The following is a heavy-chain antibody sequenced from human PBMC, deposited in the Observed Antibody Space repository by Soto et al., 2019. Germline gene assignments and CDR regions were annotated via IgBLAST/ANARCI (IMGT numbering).Heavy chain of an antibody. CDR2: IYYSGST. D-gene: IGHD3-3*01. V-gene: IGHV4-59*01. Sequence: SETLSLTCSVSGGSISSYYWSWIRQPPGKGLEWIGYIYYSGSTNYNPSLKSRVTISVDTSKNQFSLKLSSVTAADTAVYYCARGLGFGVYNWFDPWGQGTLVTVSS. J-gene: IGHJ5*02. CDR1: GGSISSYY. CDR3: ARGLGFGVYNWFDP.